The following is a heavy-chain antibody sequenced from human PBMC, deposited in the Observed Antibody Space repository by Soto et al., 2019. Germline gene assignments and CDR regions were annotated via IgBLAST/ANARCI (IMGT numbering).Heavy chain of an antibody. J-gene: IGHJ3*02. Sequence: ASVKVSCKASRYTFTGYYMHWVRQAPGQGLEWMGWINPNSGGTNYAQKFQGWVTMTRDTSISTAYMELSRLRSDDTAVYYCARAVGPDAFDIWGQGTMVTVSS. D-gene: IGHD1-26*01. CDR2: INPNSGGT. V-gene: IGHV1-2*04. CDR3: ARAVGPDAFDI. CDR1: RYTFTGYY.